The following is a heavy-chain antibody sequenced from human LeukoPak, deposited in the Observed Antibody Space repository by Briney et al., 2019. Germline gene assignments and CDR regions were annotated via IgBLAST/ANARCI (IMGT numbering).Heavy chain of an antibody. D-gene: IGHD2-8*01. CDR3: ARGQYCTNGVCYDAFDI. CDR1: GFTFSDYY. CDR2: ISSASSYT. V-gene: IGHV3-11*06. Sequence: GASLRLSCAASGFTFSDYYMSWIRQAPGKGLEWVSYISSASSYTSYADSVKGRFTISRDNAKNSLYLQMNSLRAEDTAVYYCARGQYCTNGVCYDAFDIWGQGTTVTVSS. J-gene: IGHJ3*02.